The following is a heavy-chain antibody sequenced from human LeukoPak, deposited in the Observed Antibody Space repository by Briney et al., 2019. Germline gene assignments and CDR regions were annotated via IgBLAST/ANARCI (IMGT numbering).Heavy chain of an antibody. CDR2: IIPILGIA. CDR1: GGTFSSYA. Sequence: ASVKVSCKASGGTFSSYAISWVRQAPGQGLEWMGRIIPILGIANYAQKFQGRVTITADKSTSTAYMELSSLRSEDTAVYYCARKGTRVDTAMGPDYYYYYGMDVWGRGTTVTVSS. J-gene: IGHJ6*02. V-gene: IGHV1-69*04. D-gene: IGHD5-18*01. CDR3: ARKGTRVDTAMGPDYYYYYGMDV.